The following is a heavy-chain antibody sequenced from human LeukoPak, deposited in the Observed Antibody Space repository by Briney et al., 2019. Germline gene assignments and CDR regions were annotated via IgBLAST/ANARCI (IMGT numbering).Heavy chain of an antibody. V-gene: IGHV1-2*02. CDR1: GYTFSGYY. J-gene: IGHJ4*02. Sequence: GASVKVSCKASGYTFSGYYIHWVRQAPGQGLEWMGWMNPNSGATNTAQKFQGRVTLSRDTSISTAYMELSKLRSDDTAVYYCARSGITTIPNFDYWGQGTLVTVSS. CDR3: ARSGITTIPNFDY. CDR2: MNPNSGAT. D-gene: IGHD5-12*01.